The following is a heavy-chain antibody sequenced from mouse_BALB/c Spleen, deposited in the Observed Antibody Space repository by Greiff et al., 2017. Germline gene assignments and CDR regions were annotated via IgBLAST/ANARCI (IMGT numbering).Heavy chain of an antibody. J-gene: IGHJ3*01. CDR1: GYSITSDYA. Sequence: EVKLMESGPGLVKPSQSLSLTCTVTGYSITSDYAWNWIRQFPGNKLEWMGYISYSGSTSYNPSLKSRISITRDTSKNQFFLQLNSVTTEDTATYYCARKGDYDEGFAYWGQGTLVTVSA. V-gene: IGHV3-2*02. CDR2: ISYSGST. D-gene: IGHD2-4*01. CDR3: ARKGDYDEGFAY.